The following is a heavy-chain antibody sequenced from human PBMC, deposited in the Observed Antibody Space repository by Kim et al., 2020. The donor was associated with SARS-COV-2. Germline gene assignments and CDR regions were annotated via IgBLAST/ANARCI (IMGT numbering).Heavy chain of an antibody. V-gene: IGHV4-39*01. J-gene: IGHJ5*02. CDR3: ARQGDYGDYDWFDP. CDR2: IYYSGST. D-gene: IGHD4-17*01. Sequence: SETLSLTCTVSGGSISSSSYYWGWIRQPPGKGLEWIGSIYYSGSTYYNPSLKSRVTISVDTSKNQFSLKLSSVTAADTAVYYCARQGDYGDYDWFDPWGQGTLVPVSS. CDR1: GGSISSSSYY.